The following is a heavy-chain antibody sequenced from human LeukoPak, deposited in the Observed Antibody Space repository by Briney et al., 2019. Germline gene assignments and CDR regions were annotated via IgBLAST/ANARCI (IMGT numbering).Heavy chain of an antibody. CDR1: GFTFSSYA. CDR2: ISGSGGST. Sequence: GGSLRLSCAASGFTFSSYAMSWVRQAPVKGLEWVSAISGSGGSTYYADSVKGRFTISRDNSKNTLYLQMNSLRAEDTAVYYCAKHPTERIYGDYAANSYFDYWGQGTLVTVSS. V-gene: IGHV3-23*01. J-gene: IGHJ4*02. D-gene: IGHD4-17*01. CDR3: AKHPTERIYGDYAANSYFDY.